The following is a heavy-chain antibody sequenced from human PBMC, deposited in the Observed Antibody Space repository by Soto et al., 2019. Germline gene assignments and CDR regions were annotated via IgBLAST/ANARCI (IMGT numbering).Heavy chain of an antibody. CDR3: ASIRRGYSYGSNWFDP. CDR1: GGSISSGGYY. Sequence: QVQLQESGPGLVKPSQTLSLTCTVSGGSISSGGYYWSWIRQHPGKGLEWSGYIYYSGSTYYNPSLKSRVTISVDTSKNQFSLKLSSVTAADTAGYYCASIRRGYSYGSNWFDPWGQGTLVTVSS. D-gene: IGHD5-18*01. CDR2: IYYSGST. V-gene: IGHV4-31*03. J-gene: IGHJ5*02.